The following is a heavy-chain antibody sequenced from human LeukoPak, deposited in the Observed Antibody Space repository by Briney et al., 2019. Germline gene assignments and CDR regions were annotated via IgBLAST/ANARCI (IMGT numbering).Heavy chain of an antibody. V-gene: IGHV4-30-2*01. Sequence: SQTLSLTCTVSGGSISSGGYYWSWIRQPPGKGLEWIGYIYHSGSTYYNPSLKSRVTISVDRSKNQFSLKLSSVTAADTAVYYCARGGGAPPFEGWGQGTLVTVSS. CDR2: IYHSGST. J-gene: IGHJ4*02. CDR1: GGSISSGGYY. D-gene: IGHD1-26*01. CDR3: ARGGGAPPFEG.